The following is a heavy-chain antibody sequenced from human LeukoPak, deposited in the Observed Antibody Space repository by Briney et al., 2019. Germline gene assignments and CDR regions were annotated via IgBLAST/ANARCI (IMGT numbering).Heavy chain of an antibody. CDR1: SGSISSGAYY. CDR3: VRGISVDAYDI. V-gene: IGHV4-39*01. Sequence: SETLPLTCTVSSGSISSGAYYWGWIRQPPGKGLEWIGSIYYSGSTYYNPSLKSRVTVSVDPSKTEFSLKLSSVTAADTAVYYCVRGISVDAYDIWGQGTMVTVSS. CDR2: IYYSGST. J-gene: IGHJ3*02. D-gene: IGHD3-3*02.